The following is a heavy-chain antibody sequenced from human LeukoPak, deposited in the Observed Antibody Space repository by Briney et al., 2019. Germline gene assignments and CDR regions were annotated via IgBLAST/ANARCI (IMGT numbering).Heavy chain of an antibody. CDR3: ASNKGSESSSFDY. D-gene: IGHD6-6*01. V-gene: IGHV1-69*05. Sequence: SVKVSCKASGGTFSSYAISWVRQAPGQGLEWMGGIIPIFGTANYAQKFQGRVTITTDESTSTAYMELSSLKSEDTAVYYCASNKGSESSSFDYWGQGTLVTVSS. CDR2: IIPIFGTA. J-gene: IGHJ4*02. CDR1: GGTFSSYA.